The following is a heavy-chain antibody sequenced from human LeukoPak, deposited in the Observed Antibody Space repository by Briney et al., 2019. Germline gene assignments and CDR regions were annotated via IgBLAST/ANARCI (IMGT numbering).Heavy chain of an antibody. V-gene: IGHV3-33*01. D-gene: IGHD1-26*01. CDR3: ARFSGSYLRSASYSDY. Sequence: PGGSLRLSCAASGFTFRSYGMQWVCQAPGKGLEWVAVIWYDGSNKYYADSVKGRFTISRDNSKNTLYLQMNSLRAEDTAVYYCARFSGSYLRSASYSDYWGQGTLVTVSS. CDR2: IWYDGSNK. CDR1: GFTFRSYG. J-gene: IGHJ4*02.